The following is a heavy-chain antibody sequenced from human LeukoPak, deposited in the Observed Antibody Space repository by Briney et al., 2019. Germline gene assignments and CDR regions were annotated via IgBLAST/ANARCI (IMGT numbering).Heavy chain of an antibody. CDR3: ARDGFDFWCGYPTTVEY. V-gene: IGHV3-48*01. J-gene: IGHJ4*02. CDR2: ISSSSNTI. CDR1: GFTFSSYS. D-gene: IGHD3-3*01. Sequence: PGGSLRLSCVASGFTFSSYSMNWVRQSPGKGLEWVSYISSSSNTIYYADSVQGRFTISSDNANNSLYLQMNSLRAEYTAVYYCARDGFDFWCGYPTTVEYWGEITLDTVSS.